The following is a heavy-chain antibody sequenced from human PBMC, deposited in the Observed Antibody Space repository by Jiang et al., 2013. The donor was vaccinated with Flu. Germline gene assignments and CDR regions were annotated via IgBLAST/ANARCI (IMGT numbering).Heavy chain of an antibody. Sequence: RVSISIDTSKNQFSLKLRSVTAADTAVYYCARQEELHWGGPGAFDVWGQGTVVTVSS. V-gene: IGHV4-39*01. D-gene: IGHD3-16*01. J-gene: IGHJ3*01. CDR3: ARQEELHWGGPGAFDV.